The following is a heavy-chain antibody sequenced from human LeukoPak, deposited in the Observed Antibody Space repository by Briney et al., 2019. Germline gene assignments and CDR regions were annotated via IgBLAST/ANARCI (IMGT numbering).Heavy chain of an antibody. CDR3: AREPHSTGYYYSFDY. CDR2: ISYDGSNK. D-gene: IGHD3-22*01. Sequence: GRPLRLSCAASGFTFSSYSMHWVRQAPGKGLEWVAVISYDGSNKYYADSVKGRFTISRDNSKNKLYLQMNSLRAEDTAVYYCAREPHSTGYYYSFDYWGQGTLVTVSS. V-gene: IGHV3-30*04. J-gene: IGHJ4*02. CDR1: GFTFSSYS.